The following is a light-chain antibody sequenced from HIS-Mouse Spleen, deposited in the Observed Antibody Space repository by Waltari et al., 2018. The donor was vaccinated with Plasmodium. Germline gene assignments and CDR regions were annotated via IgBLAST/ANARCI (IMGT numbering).Light chain of an antibody. J-gene: IGKJ3*01. V-gene: IGKV3-15*01. Sequence: ELVMTQSQATLSVSPGERATLSCRASPSVSSNVAWYQQKPGQAPRLLIYGASTRATGIPARFSGSGSGTEFTLTISSLQSEDFAVYYCQQYNNWPFTFGPGTKVDIK. CDR1: PSVSSN. CDR2: GAS. CDR3: QQYNNWPFT.